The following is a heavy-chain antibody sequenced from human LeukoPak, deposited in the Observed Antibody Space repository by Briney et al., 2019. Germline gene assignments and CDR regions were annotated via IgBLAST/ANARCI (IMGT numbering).Heavy chain of an antibody. D-gene: IGHD3-22*01. V-gene: IGHV3-53*01. CDR2: IYSGGST. Sequence: GGSLRLSCAASGFTVSSNYMSWVRQAPGKGLEWVSVIYSGGSTYYADSVKGRFTISRDNSKNTLYLQMNSLRAEDTAVYYCARFMDYYDSSGYYSWGQGTLVTVSS. J-gene: IGHJ4*02. CDR3: ARFMDYYDSSGYYS. CDR1: GFTVSSNY.